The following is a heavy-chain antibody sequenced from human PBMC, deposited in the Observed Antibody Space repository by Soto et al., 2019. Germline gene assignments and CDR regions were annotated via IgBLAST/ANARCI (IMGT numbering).Heavy chain of an antibody. CDR1: GASITTYY. V-gene: IGHV4-59*08. J-gene: IGHJ4*02. D-gene: IGHD7-27*01. CDR2: IYYSGHI. CDR3: ARHGATNWGGFFVS. Sequence: QVQLQESGPGLVKPSETLSLTCNVSGASITTYYWSWIRQPPGKGLEWIGYIYYSGHINYNPSLKSRVIISVDTSKNQFSLKLSSVTASDTAVYYCARHGATNWGGFFVSWGLGTLVSVSS.